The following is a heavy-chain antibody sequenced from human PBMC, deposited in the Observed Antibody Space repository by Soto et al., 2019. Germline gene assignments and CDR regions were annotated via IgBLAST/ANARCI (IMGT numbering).Heavy chain of an antibody. Sequence: QGQLVQSGAEVKKPGASVKVSCKASGYTFTMYGITWVRQAPGQGLEWMGWSSAYNGKTDYAEKFQGRVAMTTDSSTTTGDMELSSLRSDDRAVYYCARLNRYGDHPPDYWGQGTPVIVSS. CDR1: GYTFTMYG. D-gene: IGHD4-17*01. V-gene: IGHV1-18*01. CDR3: ARLNRYGDHPPDY. J-gene: IGHJ4*02. CDR2: SSAYNGKT.